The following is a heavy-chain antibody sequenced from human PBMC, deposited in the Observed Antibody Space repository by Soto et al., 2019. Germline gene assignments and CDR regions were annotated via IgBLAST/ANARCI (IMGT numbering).Heavy chain of an antibody. D-gene: IGHD3-3*01. CDR2: ISSSGSTI. Sequence: GGSLRLSCAASGFTFSDYYVSWIRQAPGKGLEWVSYISSSGSTIYYADSVKGRFTISRDNAKNSLYLQMNSLRAEDTAVYYCERVNWSGYAFDIWGQGKMVTVSS. J-gene: IGHJ3*02. V-gene: IGHV3-11*01. CDR3: ERVNWSGYAFDI. CDR1: GFTFSDYY.